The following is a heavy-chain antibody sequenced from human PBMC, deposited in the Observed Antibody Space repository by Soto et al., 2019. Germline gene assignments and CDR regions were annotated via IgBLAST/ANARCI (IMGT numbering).Heavy chain of an antibody. V-gene: IGHV3-7*03. CDR3: ARDLKGRSSIFGVVITGTYDY. CDR1: GFTFGSYW. CDR2: IKQDGSEK. D-gene: IGHD3-3*01. Sequence: GGSLRLSCAASGFTFGSYWMSWVRQAPGKGLEWVANIKQDGSEKYYVDSVKGRFTISRDNAKNSLYLQMNSLRAEDTAVYYCARDLKGRSSIFGVVITGTYDYWGQGTLVTVSS. J-gene: IGHJ4*02.